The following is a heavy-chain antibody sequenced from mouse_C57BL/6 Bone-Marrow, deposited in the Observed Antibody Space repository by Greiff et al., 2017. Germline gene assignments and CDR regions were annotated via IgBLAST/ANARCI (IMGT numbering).Heavy chain of an antibody. D-gene: IGHD1-1*01. CDR1: GYTFTSYW. J-gene: IGHJ3*01. Sequence: VQLQQPGAELVMPGASVKLSCKASGYTFTSYWMHWVKQRPGQGLEWIGEIDPSDSYTNYNQKFKGKSTLTVDKSSSTAYMQLSSLTSEDSAVYYCARHLDYYGSSSFAYWGQGTLVTVSA. CDR3: ARHLDYYGSSSFAY. V-gene: IGHV1-69*01. CDR2: IDPSDSYT.